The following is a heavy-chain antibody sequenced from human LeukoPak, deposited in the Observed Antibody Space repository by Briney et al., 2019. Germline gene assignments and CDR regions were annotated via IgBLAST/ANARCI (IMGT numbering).Heavy chain of an antibody. CDR3: AKGARLYPLYYYKDV. Sequence: PGRSLRLSCAASGFTFDDYAMHWVRQAPGKGLEWVSGISWNSGSIGYADSVKGRFTISRDNAKNSLYLQMNSLRAEDTALYYCAKGARLYPLYYYKDVWGKGTTVTVSS. V-gene: IGHV3-9*01. D-gene: IGHD2-2*01. CDR1: GFTFDDYA. CDR2: ISWNSGSI. J-gene: IGHJ6*03.